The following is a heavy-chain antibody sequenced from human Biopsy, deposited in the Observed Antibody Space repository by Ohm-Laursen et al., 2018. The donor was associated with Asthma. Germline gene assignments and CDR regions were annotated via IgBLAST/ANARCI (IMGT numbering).Heavy chain of an antibody. CDR3: GRERSYMVDY. J-gene: IGHJ4*02. V-gene: IGHV3-33*01. CDR2: IWFDGSNK. D-gene: IGHD3-10*01. CDR1: GFTFGSYG. Sequence: SLRLSCAAPGFTFGSYGLHWVRQAPGKGLEWVADIWFDGSNKHYADSVKGRFTISRDNSKNTLYLQMNSLRAKDTALYYCGRERSYMVDYWGQGTLVIVSS.